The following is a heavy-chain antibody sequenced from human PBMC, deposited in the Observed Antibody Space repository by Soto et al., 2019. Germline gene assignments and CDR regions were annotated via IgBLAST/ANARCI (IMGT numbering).Heavy chain of an antibody. D-gene: IGHD6-19*01. J-gene: IGHJ4*02. Sequence: QITLKESGPTLVKPTQTLTLTCTFSGFSLSSTRVAVGWIRQPPGKALEWLALIYWDDDKRYSPFLKGRLTITKDTSKNQVVLTMTNIEPVDTATYYCAHSVVAGLGYYFNYWGQGTLVTVSS. CDR2: IYWDDDK. CDR3: AHSVVAGLGYYFNY. CDR1: GFSLSSTRVA. V-gene: IGHV2-5*02.